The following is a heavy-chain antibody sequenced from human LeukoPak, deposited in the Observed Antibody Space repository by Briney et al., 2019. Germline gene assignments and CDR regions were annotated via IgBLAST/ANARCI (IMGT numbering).Heavy chain of an antibody. Sequence: SETLSLTCTVSGGSISSYYWSWNPQPPGKGLEWLGYIYYSGSTNYNPSHKRRVPISVDTSKNQFSLKLSSVTAADTAVYYCASFLGRGPFDYWGQGNLVTVSS. D-gene: IGHD1-26*01. CDR1: GGSISSYY. CDR2: IYYSGST. J-gene: IGHJ4*02. V-gene: IGHV4-59*08. CDR3: ASFLGRGPFDY.